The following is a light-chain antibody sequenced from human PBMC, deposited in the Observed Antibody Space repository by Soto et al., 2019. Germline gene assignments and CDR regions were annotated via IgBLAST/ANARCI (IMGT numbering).Light chain of an antibody. V-gene: IGKV3-15*01. CDR1: QSVSSN. CDR2: GAS. J-gene: IGKJ1*01. CDR3: QQYNDWLSST. Sequence: EIVMTQSPATLSLSPGERATLSCRASQSVSSNLAWYQQKPGQAPRLLIYGASTRGTGIPARFSGSGSGTEFSLTISSLQSEDFAVYYCQQYNDWLSSTFGQGTKVEIK.